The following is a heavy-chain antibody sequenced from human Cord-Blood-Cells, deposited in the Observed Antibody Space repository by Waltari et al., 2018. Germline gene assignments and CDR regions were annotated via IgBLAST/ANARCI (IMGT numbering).Heavy chain of an antibody. D-gene: IGHD1-26*01. V-gene: IGHV4-34*01. CDR3: AREPVRMGDY. CDR2: INHSEST. Sequence: QVQLQQWGAGLLKPSETPSLTCAVYGGSFSGYYWSWIRQPPGKGLEWIGEINHSESTNDNPSLRGRVTISVDTSKNQFSLKLSSVTAADTAVYYCAREPVRMGDYWGQGTLVTVSS. CDR1: GGSFSGYY. J-gene: IGHJ4*02.